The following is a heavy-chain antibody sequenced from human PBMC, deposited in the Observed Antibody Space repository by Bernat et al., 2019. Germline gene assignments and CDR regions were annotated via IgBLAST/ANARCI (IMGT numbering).Heavy chain of an antibody. CDR2: ISYDGSNK. CDR3: AKDQSHIVVVLAAFMDV. D-gene: IGHD2-2*01. CDR1: GFTFSSYG. Sequence: QVQLVESGGGVVQPGRSLRLSCAASGFTFSSYGMHWVRQAPGKGLEWVAVISYDGSNKYYADSVKGRFTISRDNSKNTLYLQMNSLRAEDTAVYYCAKDQSHIVVVLAAFMDVWGQGTTVTVSS. V-gene: IGHV3-30*18. J-gene: IGHJ6*02.